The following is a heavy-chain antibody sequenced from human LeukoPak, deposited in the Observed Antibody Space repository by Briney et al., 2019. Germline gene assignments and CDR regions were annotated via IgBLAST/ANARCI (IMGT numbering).Heavy chain of an antibody. CDR3: ARRGVSGSLFDY. CDR2: ISYSGST. Sequence: PSETLSLTCTVSGGSIGSGSYYWSWIRQPPGKGLEWIGYISYSGSTNYNPSLKSRVTISVGTSKNQFSLKLSSVTAADTAVYYCARRGVSGSLFDYWGQGTLVTVSS. CDR1: GGSIGSGSYY. V-gene: IGHV4-61*01. D-gene: IGHD1-26*01. J-gene: IGHJ4*02.